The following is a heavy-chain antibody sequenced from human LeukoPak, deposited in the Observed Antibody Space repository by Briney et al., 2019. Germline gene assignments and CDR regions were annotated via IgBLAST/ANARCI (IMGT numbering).Heavy chain of an antibody. CDR1: EFTFNNYW. Sequence: PGGSLRLSCVASEFTFNNYWMGWVRQAPGKGLEWVANIKEDGRGKYYVDSVEGRFTISRDNSKHTLYLQMDSLRAEDTAVYYCAKNRGYGDYYFDYWGQGTLVTVSS. D-gene: IGHD4-17*01. CDR3: AKNRGYGDYYFDY. J-gene: IGHJ4*02. V-gene: IGHV3-7*01. CDR2: IKEDGRGK.